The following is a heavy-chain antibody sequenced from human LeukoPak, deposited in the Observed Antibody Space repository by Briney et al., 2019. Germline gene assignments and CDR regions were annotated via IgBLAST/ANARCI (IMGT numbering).Heavy chain of an antibody. CDR3: AADGTD. Sequence: ASVKVSCKASGGTFNSYAINWVRQAPGQGLEWMGGIIPRLGTTKHIEKFQGRITITTDESTTTAYMELTSLRSEDTAVYYCAADGTDWGQGTLVTVSS. CDR1: GGTFNSYA. CDR2: IIPRLGTT. V-gene: IGHV1-69*05. J-gene: IGHJ4*02.